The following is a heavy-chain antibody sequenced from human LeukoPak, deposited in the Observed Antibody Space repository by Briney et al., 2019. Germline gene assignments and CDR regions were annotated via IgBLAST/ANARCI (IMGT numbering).Heavy chain of an antibody. CDR1: GFALSSHW. J-gene: IGHJ6*02. V-gene: IGHV3-7*03. Sequence: PGGSLRLSCAASGFALSSHWMTWVRQVPGRGPEWVANVNRDGSETYYLDSVKGRFTISKDNAKNLLYLQMNSLRAEDTALYHCARNNGMDVWGQGTTVIVSS. CDR3: ARNNGMDV. CDR2: VNRDGSET.